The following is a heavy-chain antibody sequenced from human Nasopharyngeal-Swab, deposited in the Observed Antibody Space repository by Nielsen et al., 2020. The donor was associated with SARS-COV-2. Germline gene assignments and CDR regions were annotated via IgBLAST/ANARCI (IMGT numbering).Heavy chain of an antibody. CDR2: IYHSGST. CDR3: ARAPYYYGSGSYYPYYYYGMDV. D-gene: IGHD3-10*01. Sequence: SETLSLTCAVSGGSISSSNWWSWVRQPPGKGLEWIGEIYHSGSTNYNPSLKSRVTISVDKSKNQFSLKLSSVTAADTAVYYCARAPYYYGSGSYYPYYYYGMDVWGQGTTVTVSS. CDR1: GGSISSSNW. J-gene: IGHJ6*02. V-gene: IGHV4-4*02.